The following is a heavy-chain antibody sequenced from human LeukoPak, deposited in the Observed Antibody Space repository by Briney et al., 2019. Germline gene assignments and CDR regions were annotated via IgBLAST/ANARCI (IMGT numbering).Heavy chain of an antibody. J-gene: IGHJ4*02. CDR1: GASTTTYY. V-gene: IGHV4-59*08. Sequence: SETLSLTYTVSGASTTTYYWSWIRQPPGKGLEWIGYIYHSGSTKYNPSLKSRVTISVDTSKNQFSLRLSSVTAADTAVYYCARQLYDSSGYPFDYWGQGTLVTVSS. CDR2: IYHSGST. D-gene: IGHD3-22*01. CDR3: ARQLYDSSGYPFDY.